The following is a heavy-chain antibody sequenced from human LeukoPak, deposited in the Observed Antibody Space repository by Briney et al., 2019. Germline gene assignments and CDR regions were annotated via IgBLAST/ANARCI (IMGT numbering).Heavy chain of an antibody. CDR3: ARDDNGSYSHFDL. CDR1: GYTFTSNY. V-gene: IGHV1-46*01. J-gene: IGHJ2*01. D-gene: IGHD1-26*01. CDR2: INPSGGST. Sequence: GASVKVSCKASGYTFTSNYIHWVRQAPGQGLEWMGIINPSGGSTSYAQKFQGRVTVTRDTPTSTVYMELSSLTSEDTAVYYCARDDNGSYSHFDLWGRGTLVTVSS.